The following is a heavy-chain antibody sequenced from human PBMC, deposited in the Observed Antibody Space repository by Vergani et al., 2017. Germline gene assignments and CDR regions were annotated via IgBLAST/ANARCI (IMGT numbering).Heavy chain of an antibody. CDR2: INPIFGTA. J-gene: IGHJ3*02. CDR1: GYTFTGYY. Sequence: QVQLVQSGAEVKKPGASVKVSCKASGYTFTGYYMHWVRQAPGQGLEWMGWINPIFGTANYAQKLQGRVTMTTDTSTSTAYMELRSLRSDDTAVYYCARGGSSGWYNAFDIWGQGTMVTVSS. D-gene: IGHD6-19*01. CDR3: ARGGSSGWYNAFDI. V-gene: IGHV1-2*02.